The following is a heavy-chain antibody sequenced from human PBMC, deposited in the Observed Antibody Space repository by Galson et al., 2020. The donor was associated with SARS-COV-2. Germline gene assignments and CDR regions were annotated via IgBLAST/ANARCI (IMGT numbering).Heavy chain of an antibody. CDR3: ARGGGPNDT. J-gene: IGHJ5*01. Sequence: GESLKISCAATGFTFSSYWMHWVRQAPGKGLLWVSLINSDGRSTNYADSVKGRFTISRYNARNTLYVQMTSLRAEDTAVYYCARGGGPNDTWGPGTLVAVSS. D-gene: IGHD3-16*01. CDR1: GFTFSSYW. V-gene: IGHV3-74*01. CDR2: INSDGRST.